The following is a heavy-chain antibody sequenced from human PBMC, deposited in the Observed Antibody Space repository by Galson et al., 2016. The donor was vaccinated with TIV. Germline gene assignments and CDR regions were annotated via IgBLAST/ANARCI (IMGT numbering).Heavy chain of an antibody. Sequence: SLRLSCAASGFTFSSFAVSWVRQAPGKGLEWVSAISGGGGSTYYADSVKGRFTISRDNSKNTLFLRMNSLRAEDTAVYYCTKVPSSGFSYYYGLDVWGQGTTVTVSS. CDR2: ISGGGGST. CDR1: GFTFSSFA. V-gene: IGHV3-23*01. J-gene: IGHJ6*02. D-gene: IGHD3-22*01. CDR3: TKVPSSGFSYYYGLDV.